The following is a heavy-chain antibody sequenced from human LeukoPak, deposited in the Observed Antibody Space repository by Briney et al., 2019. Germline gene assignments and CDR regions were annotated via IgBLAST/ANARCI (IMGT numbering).Heavy chain of an antibody. CDR2: INTNTGNP. V-gene: IGHV7-4-1*02. D-gene: IGHD6-13*01. CDR1: GYTFTDYY. CDR3: ARDRGSSWYVS. Sequence: ASVKVSCKASGYTFTDYYIHWVRQAPGQGLEWMGWINTNTGNPTYAQGFTGRFVFSLDTSVSTAYLQISSLKAEDTAVYYCARDRGSSWYVSWGQGTLVTVSS. J-gene: IGHJ5*02.